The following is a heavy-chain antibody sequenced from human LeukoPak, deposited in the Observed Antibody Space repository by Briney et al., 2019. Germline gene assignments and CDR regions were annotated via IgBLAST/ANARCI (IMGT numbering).Heavy chain of an antibody. CDR1: GGSISSSSYY. Sequence: PSETLSLTCTVSGGSISSSSYYWGWIRQPPGKGLEWIGSIYYSGNIYYNPSLKSRVTISVDTSKNQFSLKLTSVTAADTAVYYCARAPIAVAGAGHEYFDYWGQGTLVTVSS. CDR2: IYYSGNI. J-gene: IGHJ4*02. V-gene: IGHV4-39*01. CDR3: ARAPIAVAGAGHEYFDY. D-gene: IGHD6-19*01.